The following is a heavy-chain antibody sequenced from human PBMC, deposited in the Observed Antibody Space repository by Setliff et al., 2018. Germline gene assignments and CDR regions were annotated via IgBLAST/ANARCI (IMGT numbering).Heavy chain of an antibody. V-gene: IGHV1-18*01. CDR3: ARFGVSCSSSSCYASDL. D-gene: IGHD2-2*01. CDR1: GYTFTNYG. Sequence: ASVKVSCKASGYTFTNYGFTWVRQAPGQGLEWMGMIITNTGKTSYPKKFQGRVTMTTDTYTGTGYMELRSLTSDDTAVYFCARFGVSCSSSSCYASDLWGQGTMVTVS. CDR2: IITNTGKT. J-gene: IGHJ3*01.